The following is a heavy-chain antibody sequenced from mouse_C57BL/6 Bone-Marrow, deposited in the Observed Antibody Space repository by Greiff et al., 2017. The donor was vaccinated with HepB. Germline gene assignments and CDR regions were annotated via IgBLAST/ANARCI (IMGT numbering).Heavy chain of an antibody. Sequence: VQLKESGPELVKPGASVKISCKASGYSFTGYYMNWVKQSPEKSLEWIGEINPSTGGTTYNQKFKAKATLTVDKSSSTAYMQLKSLTSEDSAVYYCARPGDYDPFAYWGQGTLVTVSA. CDR1: GYSFTGYY. J-gene: IGHJ3*01. CDR2: INPSTGGT. D-gene: IGHD2-4*01. CDR3: ARPGDYDPFAY. V-gene: IGHV1-42*01.